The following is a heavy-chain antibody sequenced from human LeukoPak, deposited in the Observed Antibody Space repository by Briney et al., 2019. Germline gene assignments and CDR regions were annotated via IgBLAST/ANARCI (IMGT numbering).Heavy chain of an antibody. CDR3: AREEYSSSSADY. V-gene: IGHV3-11*01. CDR2: ISSSGSTI. D-gene: IGHD6-6*01. J-gene: IGHJ4*02. CDR1: GFTFSQNW. Sequence: GGSLRLSCAASGFTFSQNWRTWVRQAPGKGLEWVSYISSSGSTIYYADSVKGRFTISRDNAKNSLYLQMNSLRAEDTAVYYCAREEYSSSSADYWGQGTLVTVSS.